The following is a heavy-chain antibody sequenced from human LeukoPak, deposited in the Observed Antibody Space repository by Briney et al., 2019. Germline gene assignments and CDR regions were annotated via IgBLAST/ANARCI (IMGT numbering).Heavy chain of an antibody. V-gene: IGHV3-48*02. J-gene: IGHJ2*01. D-gene: IGHD2-15*01. CDR1: GFSFSTYS. CDR2: ISSSSTTI. CDR3: HSDPLYFDL. Sequence: GGSLRLSCAASGFSFSTYSMNWVRQAPGRGLEWVSYISSSSTTIFYADSVKGRFTISRDNAKNALYLQMNSLRDEDTAVYYCHSDPLYFDLWGRGTLVSVSS.